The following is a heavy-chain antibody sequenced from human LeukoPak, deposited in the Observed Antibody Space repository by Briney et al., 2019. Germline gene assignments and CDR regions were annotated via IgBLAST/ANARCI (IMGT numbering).Heavy chain of an antibody. CDR3: ARDPESSSFDL. D-gene: IGHD6-13*01. V-gene: IGHV3-7*01. CDR1: GFSFSTYW. J-gene: IGHJ4*02. Sequence: TGGSLRLSCAASGFSFSTYWMSSVRQTREKGLEFVANIDQGGSVRNYMDSLKGRCTISRDNAKKSLYLEINSLRADDTAVYYCARDPESSSFDLWGRGALVTVSS. CDR2: IDQGGSVR.